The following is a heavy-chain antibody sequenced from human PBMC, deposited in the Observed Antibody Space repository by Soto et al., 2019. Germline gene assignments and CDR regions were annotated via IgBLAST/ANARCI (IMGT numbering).Heavy chain of an antibody. V-gene: IGHV2-70*01. J-gene: IGHJ4*02. D-gene: IGHD1-26*01. CDR2: IDWDDDK. CDR3: ARISGSNYPLDY. Sequence: SLPTLVNPTQTLTLTCTFSGFSLSTSGMGVSWFRQPPGKALDRLALIDWDDDKYYSTSLKPRLTISKDTSKTQVVLTKTNMDPVDTATYYCARISGSNYPLDYWGQGTLVTVSS. CDR1: GFSLSTSGMG.